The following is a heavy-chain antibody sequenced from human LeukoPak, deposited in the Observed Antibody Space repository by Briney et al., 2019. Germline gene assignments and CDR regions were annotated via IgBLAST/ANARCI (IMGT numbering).Heavy chain of an antibody. Sequence: ASVKVSCKASGYTFTCYYMHWVRQAPGQGLEWMGWINPNSGGTNYAQKFQGRVTMTRDTSISTAYMELSRLRSDDTAVYYCARAPKWVAVAGRFDYWGQGTLVTVSS. CDR2: INPNSGGT. V-gene: IGHV1-2*02. J-gene: IGHJ4*02. CDR1: GYTFTCYY. D-gene: IGHD6-19*01. CDR3: ARAPKWVAVAGRFDY.